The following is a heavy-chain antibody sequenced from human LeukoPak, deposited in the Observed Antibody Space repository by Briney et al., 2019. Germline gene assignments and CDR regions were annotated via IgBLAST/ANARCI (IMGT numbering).Heavy chain of an antibody. Sequence: GESLKISCKGSGYSFTSYWIGWVRQMPGKGLEWMGIIYPGDSDTRYSPSFQGQVTISADKSISTAYLQWSSLKASDTAMNYCARRRDLYSGSYYPFDYWGQGTLVTVSS. D-gene: IGHD1-26*01. J-gene: IGHJ4*02. CDR1: GYSFTSYW. CDR3: ARRRDLYSGSYYPFDY. V-gene: IGHV5-51*01. CDR2: IYPGDSDT.